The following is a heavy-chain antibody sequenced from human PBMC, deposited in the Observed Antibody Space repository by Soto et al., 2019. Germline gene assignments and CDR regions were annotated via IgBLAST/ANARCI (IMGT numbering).Heavy chain of an antibody. V-gene: IGHV4-34*01. D-gene: IGHD2-21*01. CDR1: GGSFAGYY. Sequence: QVQLQQWGAGLLKPSETLSLTCAVSGGSFAGYYWSWIRQGPGKGLEWIGEINHSGSTNYNRSLKSGVTISVTSSNQFSLNLRSVTAACTAVYHCARRRYGSAPWCGGSMCTSSYYCYLDVWGKGTTVAVSS. CDR3: ARRRYGSAPWCGGSMCTSSYYCYLDV. J-gene: IGHJ6*03. CDR2: INHSGST.